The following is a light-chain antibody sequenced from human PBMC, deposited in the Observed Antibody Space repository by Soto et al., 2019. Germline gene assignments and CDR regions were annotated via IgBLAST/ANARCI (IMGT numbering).Light chain of an antibody. CDR1: QDIGNH. CDR3: LQHDSFPPT. J-gene: IGKJ5*01. Sequence: DIQMTQPPSAMSASVGDRVTISCRASQDIGNHLAWFQQKPGKVPQRLIYAASSLQTGVPSRFSGSGSGTDFTLTINSLQPEDFATYYCLQHDSFPPTFGQGTRLEIK. V-gene: IGKV1-17*03. CDR2: AAS.